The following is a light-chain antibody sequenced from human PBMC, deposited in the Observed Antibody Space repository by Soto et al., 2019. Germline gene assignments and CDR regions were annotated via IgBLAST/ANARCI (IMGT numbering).Light chain of an antibody. J-gene: IGKJ1*01. CDR2: GAS. CDR1: QSFSSSY. Sequence: EVGMTQSPGTLSLSPEERATLSCRASQSFSSSYLAWYQQKPGQAPRLLIYGASNRATGIPDRFSGSGSGTDFTLTISRLEPEDFAVYYCQQYGSSSWTFGQGTKVEIK. CDR3: QQYGSSSWT. V-gene: IGKV3-20*01.